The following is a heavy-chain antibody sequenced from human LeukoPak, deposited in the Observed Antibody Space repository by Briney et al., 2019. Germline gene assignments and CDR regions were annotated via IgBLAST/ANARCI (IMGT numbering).Heavy chain of an antibody. D-gene: IGHD2-2*01. V-gene: IGHV3-30*02. CDR3: SREMGGYLLLKNFDL. J-gene: IGHJ4*02. Sequence: GGSLGLSCAASGFTFSDYGMHWVRQAPGKGPEWVAYIQYDGGSTSYADSVKGRFTISRDNSKNTLSLQMNSLRTEDTAVYYCSREMGGYLLLKNFDLWGQGTLVTVSS. CDR2: IQYDGGST. CDR1: GFTFSDYG.